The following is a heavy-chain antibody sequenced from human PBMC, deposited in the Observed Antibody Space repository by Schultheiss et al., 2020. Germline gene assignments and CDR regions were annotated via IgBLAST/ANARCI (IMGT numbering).Heavy chain of an antibody. Sequence: GGSLRLSCSASGFTFSSYAMNWVRQAPGKGLEWVSYISSGSSTIYYADSVKGRFTISRDNAKNSLYLQMNSLRAEDTAVYYCAREAEDNCGGDCYSNDYWGQGTLVTVSS. CDR3: AREAEDNCGGDCYSNDY. CDR1: GFTFSSYA. D-gene: IGHD2-21*02. CDR2: ISSGSSTI. J-gene: IGHJ4*02. V-gene: IGHV3-48*01.